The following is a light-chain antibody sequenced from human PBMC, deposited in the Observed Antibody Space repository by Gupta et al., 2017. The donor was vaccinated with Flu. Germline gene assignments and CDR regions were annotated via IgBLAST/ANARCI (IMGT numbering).Light chain of an antibody. Sequence: EIVLTQSPATLSLSPGERATLSCRASQSVSSYLAWYQQKPGQAPRLLIYDASDRATGVPARFSGSGDGTDFNLTITNREPEDSAVYYCQQRGDGRPGDTFGGGTKVEIK. CDR1: QSVSSY. CDR2: DAS. V-gene: IGKV3-11*01. CDR3: QQRGDGRPGDT. J-gene: IGKJ4*01.